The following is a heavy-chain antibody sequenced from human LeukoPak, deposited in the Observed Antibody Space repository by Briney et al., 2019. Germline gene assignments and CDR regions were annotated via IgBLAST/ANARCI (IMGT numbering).Heavy chain of an antibody. V-gene: IGHV3-33*01. Sequence: GGSLRLSCAASGFTFSTYGMHWVRQAPGKRLEWVAVTWYDGSYKYYGDSVKGRFTISRDNSKNTLYLQMASLRVEDTDVYYCARQFDGSHPNAFDIWGQGTMVTVSS. CDR1: GFTFSTYG. D-gene: IGHD1-26*01. CDR2: TWYDGSYK. CDR3: ARQFDGSHPNAFDI. J-gene: IGHJ3*02.